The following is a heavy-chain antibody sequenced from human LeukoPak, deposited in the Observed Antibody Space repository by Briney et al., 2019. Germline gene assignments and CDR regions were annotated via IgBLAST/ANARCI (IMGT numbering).Heavy chain of an antibody. J-gene: IGHJ5*02. V-gene: IGHV4-59*12. Sequence: SETLSLTCTVSGGSISSYYWSWIRPPPGKGLEWIGSIYYSGSTYYNPSLKSRVTISVDTSKNQFSLKLSSVTAADTAVYYCARMGIWFDPWGQGTLVTVSS. CDR1: GGSISSYY. D-gene: IGHD7-27*01. CDR2: IYYSGST. CDR3: ARMGIWFDP.